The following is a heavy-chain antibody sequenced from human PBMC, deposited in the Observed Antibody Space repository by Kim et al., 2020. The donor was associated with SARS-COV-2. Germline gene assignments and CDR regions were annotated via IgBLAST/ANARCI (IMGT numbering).Heavy chain of an antibody. V-gene: IGHV4-59*01. CDR1: GGSIRSYY. D-gene: IGHD3-22*01. CDR3: ARDTRDDSSGYYTRGFWY. J-gene: IGHJ2*01. CDR2: IYYSGST. Sequence: SETLSLTCTVSGGSIRSYYWSWIRQPPGKGLEWIGYIYYSGSTNYNPSLKSRVTISVDTSKNQFSLKLSSVTAADTAVYYCARDTRDDSSGYYTRGFWY.